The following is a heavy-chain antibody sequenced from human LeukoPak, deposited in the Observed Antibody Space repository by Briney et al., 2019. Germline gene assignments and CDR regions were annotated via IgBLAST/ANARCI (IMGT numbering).Heavy chain of an antibody. CDR1: GFTFSSHW. J-gene: IGHJ4*02. V-gene: IGHV3-7*01. Sequence: PGGSLRLSCAASGFTFSSHWMNWVRQAPGKGLEWVANIKEDGSEKYYVDSVKGRFTISRDNARNSLYLQMNSLRAEDTAVYYCARDPSSLRDSFDYWGQGTLVTVSS. CDR3: ARDPSSLRDSFDY. CDR2: IKEDGSEK.